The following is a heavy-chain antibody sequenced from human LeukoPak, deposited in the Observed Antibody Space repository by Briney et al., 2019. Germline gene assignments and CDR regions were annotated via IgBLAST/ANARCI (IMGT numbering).Heavy chain of an antibody. J-gene: IGHJ5*02. CDR1: GYTFTGYY. D-gene: IGHD6-13*01. CDR2: INPNSGGT. Sequence: ASVKVSCKASGYTFTGYYMHWVRQAPGQGLEWMGWINPNSGGTNYAQKFQGRVTMTRDTSISTAYMELSRLRSDDTAVYYCARDPMIAAAGNNWFDPWGQGTLVTVSS. CDR3: ARDPMIAAAGNNWFDP. V-gene: IGHV1-2*02.